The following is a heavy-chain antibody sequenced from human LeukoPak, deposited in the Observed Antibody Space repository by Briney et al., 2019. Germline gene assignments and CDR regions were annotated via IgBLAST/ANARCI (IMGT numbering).Heavy chain of an antibody. J-gene: IGHJ5*02. CDR3: ARARYCYVAPFDP. D-gene: IGHD3-10*02. Sequence: QPSETLSLTCTVSGGSINSSSYYWGWIRQPPGKGLEWIGYIYYSGSTYYNPSLKSRVTISVDTSKNQFSLKLSSVTAADTAVYYCARARYCYVAPFDPWGQGTLVTVSS. V-gene: IGHV4-30-4*08. CDR1: GGSINSSSYY. CDR2: IYYSGST.